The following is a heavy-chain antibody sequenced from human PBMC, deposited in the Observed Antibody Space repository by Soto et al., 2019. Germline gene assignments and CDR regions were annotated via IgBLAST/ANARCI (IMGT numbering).Heavy chain of an antibody. CDR2: IYNSGPT. V-gene: IGHV4-31*03. CDR3: ARDPAP. Sequence: QVQLQESGPGLVKPSETLSLTCTVSGGSITRGGYYWSWIRQHPGKGLEWIGYIYNSGPTYYNPSLNGRVTISVDTSKNQFSLKLTSVTAADTAVYYCARDPAPWGQGTLVTVSS. CDR1: GGSITRGGYY. J-gene: IGHJ5*02.